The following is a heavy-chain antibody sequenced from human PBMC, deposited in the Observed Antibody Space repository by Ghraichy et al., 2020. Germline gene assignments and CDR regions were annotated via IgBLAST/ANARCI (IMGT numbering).Heavy chain of an antibody. CDR1: GFTFSSYS. D-gene: IGHD6-13*01. V-gene: IGHV3-21*01. J-gene: IGHJ6*03. Sequence: GGSLRLSCAASGFTFSSYSMNWVRQAPGKGLEWVSSISSSSSYIYYADSVKGRFTISRDNAKNSLYLQMNSLRAEDTAVYYCARDLVAAAGNIYYYYYMDVWGKGTTVTVSS. CDR2: ISSSSSYI. CDR3: ARDLVAAAGNIYYYYYMDV.